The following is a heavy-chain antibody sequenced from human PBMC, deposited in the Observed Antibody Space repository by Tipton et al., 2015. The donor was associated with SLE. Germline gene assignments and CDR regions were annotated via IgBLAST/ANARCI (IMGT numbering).Heavy chain of an antibody. CDR3: AREGRYPYYYYYMDV. J-gene: IGHJ6*03. D-gene: IGHD2-2*01. CDR2: ISSSGTSI. V-gene: IGHV3-48*03. Sequence: SLRLSCAASGFTFSSYEMNWVRQAPGKGLEWVSYISSSGTSIYYADSVKGRFTISRDNAKNSLYLQMNSLRAEDTAVYYCAREGRYPYYYYYMDVWGKGTTVTVSS. CDR1: GFTFSSYE.